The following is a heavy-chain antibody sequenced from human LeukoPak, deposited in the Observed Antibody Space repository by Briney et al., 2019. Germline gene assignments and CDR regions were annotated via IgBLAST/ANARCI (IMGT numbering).Heavy chain of an antibody. J-gene: IGHJ5*02. Sequence: ASVKVSCKASGGTFSSYAISWVRQAPGQGLEWMGGIIPIFGTANYAQKFQGRVTITADESTSTAYMELSSLRSEDTAVYCCARSPMGSGSASWFDPWGQGTLVTVSS. D-gene: IGHD3-10*01. CDR3: ARSPMGSGSASWFDP. CDR2: IIPIFGTA. CDR1: GGTFSSYA. V-gene: IGHV1-69*13.